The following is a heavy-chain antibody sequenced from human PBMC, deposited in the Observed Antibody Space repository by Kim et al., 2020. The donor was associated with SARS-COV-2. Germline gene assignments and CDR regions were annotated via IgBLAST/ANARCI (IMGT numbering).Heavy chain of an antibody. D-gene: IGHD6-19*01. V-gene: IGHV3-53*04. Sequence: YADSVKGRFTISSNNSKNPLYLQMNSLRAEDTAVYYCARSSGWYKYYFDYWGQGTLVTVSS. CDR3: ARSSGWYKYYFDY. J-gene: IGHJ4*02.